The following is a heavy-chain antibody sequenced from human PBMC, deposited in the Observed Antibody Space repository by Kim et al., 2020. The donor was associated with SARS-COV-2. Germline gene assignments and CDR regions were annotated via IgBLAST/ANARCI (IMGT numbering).Heavy chain of an antibody. D-gene: IGHD3-22*01. V-gene: IGHV4-4*02. J-gene: IGHJ2*01. CDR1: GGSISSSNW. CDR2: IYHSGST. CDR3: ARGGGRDSSGYYQVDWYFDL. Sequence: SETLSLTCAVSGGSISSSNWWSWVRQPPGKGLEWIGEIYHSGSTNYNPSLKSRVTISVDKSKNQFSLKLSSVTAADTAVYYCARGGGRDSSGYYQVDWYFDLWGRGTLV.